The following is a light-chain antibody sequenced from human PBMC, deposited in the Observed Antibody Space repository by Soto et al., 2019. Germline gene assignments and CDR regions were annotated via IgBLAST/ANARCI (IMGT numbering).Light chain of an antibody. CDR3: QSYDSSLSGYV. CDR2: GNN. V-gene: IGLV1-40*01. J-gene: IGLJ1*01. Sequence: QSVLTQPPSMSASPGQRVIISCSGRSSNIGNHYVSWYRQVPGTAPKLLIYGNNNRPSGVPDRFSGSKSGTSASLAITGLQAEDEADYYCQSYDSSLSGYVFGTGTKLTVL. CDR1: SSNIGNHY.